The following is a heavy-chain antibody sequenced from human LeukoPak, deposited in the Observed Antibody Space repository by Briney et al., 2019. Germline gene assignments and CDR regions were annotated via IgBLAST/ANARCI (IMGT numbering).Heavy chain of an antibody. Sequence: GGSLRLSCAASGFTFDDYAMHWVRQAPGKGLEWVSAVSWNSGSIGYADSVKGRFTISRDNAKNSLYLQMNSLRAEDMALYYCAKDMSCSSTSCKGAAPAPYYFDYWGQGTLVTVSS. CDR2: VSWNSGSI. J-gene: IGHJ4*02. CDR3: AKDMSCSSTSCKGAAPAPYYFDY. V-gene: IGHV3-9*03. D-gene: IGHD2-2*01. CDR1: GFTFDDYA.